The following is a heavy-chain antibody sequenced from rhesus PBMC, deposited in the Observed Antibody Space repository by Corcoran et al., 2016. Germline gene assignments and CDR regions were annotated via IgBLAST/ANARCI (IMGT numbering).Heavy chain of an antibody. V-gene: IGHV3S5*01. CDR2: IRIGGYST. D-gene: IGHD3-34*01. Sequence: DVQLVESGGGLVKPGGSLRLCCVADGFSFSNHGISVVRLAAGQWLEWVSYIRIGGYSTYYARSVTGRFPISRDNSKPTLSLQMSSLRADDTSVYYCAKGIIGDGGGSESFDVWGQGALVTVS. CDR1: GFSFSNHG. J-gene: IGHJ1*01. CDR3: AKGIIGDGGGSESFDV.